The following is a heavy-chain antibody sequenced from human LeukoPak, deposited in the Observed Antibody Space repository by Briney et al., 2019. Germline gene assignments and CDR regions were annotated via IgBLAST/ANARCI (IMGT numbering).Heavy chain of an antibody. CDR3: ARGTAAGGSDAFDI. CDR2: ITYSGTTI. CDR1: GFTFSDYY. Sequence: GGSLRLSCAASGFTFSDYYMSWIRQSPGKGLEWVSYITYSGTTIYYADSVKGRFTISRDNAKSSLYLQMNSLRAEDTAVYYCARGTAAGGSDAFDIWGQGTMVAVSS. D-gene: IGHD2-21*02. V-gene: IGHV3-11*04. J-gene: IGHJ3*02.